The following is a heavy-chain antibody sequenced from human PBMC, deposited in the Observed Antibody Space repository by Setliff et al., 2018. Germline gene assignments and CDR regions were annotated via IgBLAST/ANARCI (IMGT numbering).Heavy chain of an antibody. V-gene: IGHV3-11*04. J-gene: IGHJ4*02. D-gene: IGHD3-10*01. CDR2: ISSSGTVS. CDR3: ARRSWLGEFSFDY. Sequence: GGSLRLSCAASGFTFSAHYMDWLRQAPGKGLEWVSYISSSGTVSFYADSVKGRFTLSRDNAKDSVFLQMDSLRDDDTAVYYCARRSWLGEFSFDYWGQGLLVTVSS. CDR1: GFTFSAHY.